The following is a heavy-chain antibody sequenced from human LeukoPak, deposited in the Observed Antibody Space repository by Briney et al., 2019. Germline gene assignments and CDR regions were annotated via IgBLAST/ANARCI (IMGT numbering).Heavy chain of an antibody. J-gene: IGHJ4*02. D-gene: IGHD2-21*02. CDR3: ARGVYCGGDYLYCFDY. Sequence: ASVKVSCKASGGTFSSYAISWVRQAPGQGLEWMGGIIPIFGTANYAQKFQGRFTITADESTSTAYMELSSLRSEDTAVYYCARGVYCGGDYLYCFDYWGQGTLVTVSS. CDR1: GGTFSSYA. V-gene: IGHV1-69*13. CDR2: IIPIFGTA.